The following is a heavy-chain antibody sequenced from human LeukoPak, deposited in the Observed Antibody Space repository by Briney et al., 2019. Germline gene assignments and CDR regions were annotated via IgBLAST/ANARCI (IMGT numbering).Heavy chain of an antibody. V-gene: IGHV4-39*01. D-gene: IGHD4-11*01. CDR3: ARHVVASSNGNWFDP. Sequence: SETLSLTCNVSGGSISSSTYYWGWIRQPPGKGLEWIGSIYDSGSTYYNPSLKSRVTISVDTSKNQFSLKVSSVTAADTAVYYCARHVVASSNGNWFDPWGQGTLVTVSS. CDR1: GGSISSSTYY. J-gene: IGHJ5*02. CDR2: IYDSGST.